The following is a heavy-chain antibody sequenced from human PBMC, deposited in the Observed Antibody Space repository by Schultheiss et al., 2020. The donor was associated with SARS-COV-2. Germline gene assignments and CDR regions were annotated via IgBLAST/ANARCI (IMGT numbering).Heavy chain of an antibody. D-gene: IGHD2-15*01. CDR3: ARDEGEGVDYYYGMDV. Sequence: GGSLRLSCAASGFTFSSYAMSWVRQAPGKGLEWVSAISGSGGSTYYADSVKGRFTISRDNSKNTLYLQMNSLRAEDTAVYYCARDEGEGVDYYYGMDVWGQGTTVTVSS. CDR1: GFTFSSYA. CDR2: ISGSGGST. J-gene: IGHJ6*02. V-gene: IGHV3-23*01.